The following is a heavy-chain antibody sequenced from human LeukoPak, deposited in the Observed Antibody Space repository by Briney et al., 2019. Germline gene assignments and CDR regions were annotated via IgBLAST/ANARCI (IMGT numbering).Heavy chain of an antibody. J-gene: IGHJ6*03. D-gene: IGHD6-13*01. V-gene: IGHV1-18*01. CDR3: ARARAAAAAGSPPYYYYMDV. Sequence: ASVRVSCKASGYTFTSYGISWVRQAPGQGLEWMGWISAYNGNTNYAQKLQGRVTMTTDTSTSTAYMELRSLRSDDTAVYYCARARAAAAAGSPPYYYYMDVWGKGTTVTVSS. CDR2: ISAYNGNT. CDR1: GYTFTSYG.